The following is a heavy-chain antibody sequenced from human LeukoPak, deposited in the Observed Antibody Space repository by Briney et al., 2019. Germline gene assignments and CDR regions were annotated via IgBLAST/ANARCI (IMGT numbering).Heavy chain of an antibody. V-gene: IGHV4-4*07. J-gene: IGHJ5*02. Sequence: SETLSLTCTVSGGSISRSYWSWIRQPAGKGLEWIGRIYTSGTTNYNPALESRVTMSVDTSKNQFSLKLTSVTAADTAVYYCARDLIVHPYNWFDPWGQGTLVTVSS. D-gene: IGHD2-21*01. CDR1: GGSISRSY. CDR3: ARDLIVHPYNWFDP. CDR2: IYTSGTT.